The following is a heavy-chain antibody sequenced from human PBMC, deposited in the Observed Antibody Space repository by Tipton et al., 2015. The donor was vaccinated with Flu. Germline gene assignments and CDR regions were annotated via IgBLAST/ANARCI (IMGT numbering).Heavy chain of an antibody. V-gene: IGHV3-21*01. Sequence: SLRLSCAASGFTFSSYSMNWVRQAPGKGLEWVSSISSSSSYIYYADSVKGRFTISRDNAKNSLYLQMNSLRAEDTAVYYCARDQTMVRETTDYWGQGTLVTVSS. CDR3: ARDQTMVRETTDY. CDR2: ISSSSSYI. CDR1: GFTFSSYS. D-gene: IGHD3-10*01. J-gene: IGHJ4*02.